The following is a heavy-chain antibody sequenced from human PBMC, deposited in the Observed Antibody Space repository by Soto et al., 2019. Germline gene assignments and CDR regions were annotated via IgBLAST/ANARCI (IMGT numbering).Heavy chain of an antibody. J-gene: IGHJ5*02. CDR2: SWYDGTNK. CDR1: GFTLNTYG. Sequence: SLRLSCAASGFTLNTYGMYWVRQAPGTGLEWVAVSWYDGTNKDYADSVKGRFTISRDNAKNSLYLQMNSLRDEDTAVYYCARGLLIIAAARSPGWFDPWGQGTLVTVSS. V-gene: IGHV3-33*07. D-gene: IGHD6-13*01. CDR3: ARGLLIIAAARSPGWFDP.